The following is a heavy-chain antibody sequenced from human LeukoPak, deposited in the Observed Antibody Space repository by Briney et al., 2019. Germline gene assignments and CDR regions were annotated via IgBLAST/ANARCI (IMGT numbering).Heavy chain of an antibody. J-gene: IGHJ4*02. D-gene: IGHD6-13*01. CDR3: ARSIAPAGELDY. V-gene: IGHV5-51*01. CDR2: IYPGDSDT. Sequence: GESLQISCKGSGYSFLTSWIGWVRPLPGKGLEWMGVIYPGDSDTRYSPSFQGQVTISVDKSINTAYLQWSSLKASDTAMYYCARSIAPAGELDYWGQGTPVTVSS. CDR1: GYSFLTSW.